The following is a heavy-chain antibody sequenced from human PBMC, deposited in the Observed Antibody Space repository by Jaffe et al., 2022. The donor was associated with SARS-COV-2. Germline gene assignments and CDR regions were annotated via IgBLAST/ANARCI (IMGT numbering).Heavy chain of an antibody. J-gene: IGHJ4*02. V-gene: IGHV3-7*01. Sequence: EVQLVESGGGLVQPGGSLRLSCAASGFTFSSYWMSWVRQAPGKGLEWVANIKQDGSEKYYVDSVKGRFTISRDNAKNSLYLQMNSLRAEDTAVYYCARRVGTIIRAVSEYFDYWGQGTLVTVSS. D-gene: IGHD3-10*01. CDR2: IKQDGSEK. CDR3: ARRVGTIIRAVSEYFDY. CDR1: GFTFSSYW.